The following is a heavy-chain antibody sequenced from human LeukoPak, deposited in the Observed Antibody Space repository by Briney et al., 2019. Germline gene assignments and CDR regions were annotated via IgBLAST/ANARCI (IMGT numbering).Heavy chain of an antibody. CDR3: AKGSPRYSSSWYTR. D-gene: IGHD6-13*01. Sequence: GGSLRLSCAASGFTFSSYAMHWVRQAPGKGLEWVAVISYDGSNKYYADSVKGRFTISRDNSKNTLYLQMNSLRAEDTAVYYCAKGSPRYSSSWYTRWGQGTLVTVSS. CDR1: GFTFSSYA. V-gene: IGHV3-30-3*01. CDR2: ISYDGSNK. J-gene: IGHJ4*02.